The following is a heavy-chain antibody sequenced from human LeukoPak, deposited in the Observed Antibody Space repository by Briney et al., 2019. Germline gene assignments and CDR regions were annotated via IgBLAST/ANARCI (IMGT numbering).Heavy chain of an antibody. CDR3: ARDSSGSLDY. CDR2: ISYDGNNK. CDR1: GFTFSNYG. J-gene: IGHJ4*02. V-gene: IGHV3-30*03. Sequence: GRSLRLSWAASGFTFSNYGMHWVRQAPGKGLEWVAVISYDGNNKYYADSVKGRFTISRDNSKNTLFLQMNSLRAEDTAVYYCARDSSGSLDYWGQGTLVTVSS. D-gene: IGHD3-10*01.